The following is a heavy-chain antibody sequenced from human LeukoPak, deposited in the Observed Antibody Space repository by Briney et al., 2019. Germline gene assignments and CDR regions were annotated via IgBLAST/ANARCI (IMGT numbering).Heavy chain of an antibody. J-gene: IGHJ6*03. CDR2: IYTSGST. V-gene: IGHV4-4*07. Sequence: PSETLSLTCTVSGGSISSYYWSWIRQPAGKGLEWIGRIYTSGSTNYNPSLKSRVTMSVDTSKNQFSLKLSSMTAADTAVYYCARSHYDSSGYYGYYYYYMDVWGKGTTVTVSS. CDR1: GGSISSYY. CDR3: ARSHYDSSGYYGYYYYYMDV. D-gene: IGHD3-22*01.